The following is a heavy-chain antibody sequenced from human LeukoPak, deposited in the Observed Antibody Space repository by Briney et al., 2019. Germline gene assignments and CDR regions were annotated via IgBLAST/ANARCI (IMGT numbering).Heavy chain of an antibody. V-gene: IGHV3-64*04. J-gene: IGHJ4*02. CDR2: ISSYGGST. CDR3: ARDRVGYNGGDY. Sequence: GGSLRLSCSGSGFTFSNYGMHWVRQAPGKGLEYVSGISSYGGSTYYADSVKGRFTISRDNAKNSLYLQMNSLRAEDTAVYYCARDRVGYNGGDYWGQGTLVTVSS. CDR1: GFTFSNYG. D-gene: IGHD5-24*01.